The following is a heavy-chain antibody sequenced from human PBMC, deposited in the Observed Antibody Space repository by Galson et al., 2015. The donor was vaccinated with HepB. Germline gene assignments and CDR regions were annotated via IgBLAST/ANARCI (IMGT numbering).Heavy chain of an antibody. CDR3: AREVQVIRGVIHNWFDP. D-gene: IGHD3-10*01. J-gene: IGHJ5*02. V-gene: IGHV3-33*08. Sequence: SLRLSCAASGFTFGSYGMHWVRQAPGKGLEWVAVIWYDGSNKYYADSVKGRFTISRDNSMNTLYLQMNSLRAEDTAVYYCAREVQVIRGVIHNWFDPWGQGTLVTVSS. CDR1: GFTFGSYG. CDR2: IWYDGSNK.